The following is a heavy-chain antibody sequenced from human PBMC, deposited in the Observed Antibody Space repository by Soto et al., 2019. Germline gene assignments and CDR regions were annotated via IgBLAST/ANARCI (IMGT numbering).Heavy chain of an antibody. CDR3: VRYCSTTLCNGVATRTFDY. CDR1: RFTFSTYE. V-gene: IGHV3-48*03. CDR2: ISSSGNTV. D-gene: IGHD2-2*01. J-gene: IGHJ4*02. Sequence: GGSLRLSCAASRFTFSTYEMHWVRQAPGKGLEWVSYISSSGNTVYYADSVKGRFTISRDNTRNSLYLQMNSLRDEDTALYYCVRYCSTTLCNGVATRTFDYWGQGALVTVSS.